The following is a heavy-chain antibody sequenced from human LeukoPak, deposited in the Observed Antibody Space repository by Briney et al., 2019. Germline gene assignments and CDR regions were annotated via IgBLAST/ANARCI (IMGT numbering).Heavy chain of an antibody. CDR3: ARVGVRGVITSFDY. Sequence: SETLSLTCAVYGGSFSGYYWSWIRQPPGKGLEWIGEINHSGSTNYNPSLKSRVTISVDTSKNQFSLKLSSVTAADTAVYYCARVGVRGVITSFDYWGQGTLVTVSS. V-gene: IGHV4-34*01. CDR1: GGSFSGYY. D-gene: IGHD3-10*01. J-gene: IGHJ4*02. CDR2: INHSGST.